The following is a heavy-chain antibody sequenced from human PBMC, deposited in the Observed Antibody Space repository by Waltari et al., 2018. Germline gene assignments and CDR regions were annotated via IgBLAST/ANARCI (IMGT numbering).Heavy chain of an antibody. CDR2: IYYSGST. CDR1: GGSISSSSYY. D-gene: IGHD3-3*01. V-gene: IGHV4-39*01. CDR3: ARLYYDFWSGYFEWFDP. Sequence: QLQLQESGPGLVKPSETLSLTCTVSGGSISSSSYYWGWIRHPPGKGLEWIGSIYYSGSTYYNPSLKSRVTISVDTSKNQFSLKLSSVTAADTAVYYCARLYYDFWSGYFEWFDPWGQGTLVTVSS. J-gene: IGHJ5*02.